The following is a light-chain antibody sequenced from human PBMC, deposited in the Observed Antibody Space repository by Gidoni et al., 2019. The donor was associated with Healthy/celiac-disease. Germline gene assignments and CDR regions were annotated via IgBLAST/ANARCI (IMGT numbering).Light chain of an antibody. CDR3: QQSYSTPPWT. V-gene: IGKV1-39*01. Sequence: DTQMTQSPSSLSASVGDRVTITFRASQSISSYLNWYQQKPGNAAKHLLYAASSLQRGVPSRFSGSGSGTDFTLTISSLQPEDFATYYCQQSYSTPPWTFGQGTKVEIK. J-gene: IGKJ1*01. CDR1: QSISSY. CDR2: AAS.